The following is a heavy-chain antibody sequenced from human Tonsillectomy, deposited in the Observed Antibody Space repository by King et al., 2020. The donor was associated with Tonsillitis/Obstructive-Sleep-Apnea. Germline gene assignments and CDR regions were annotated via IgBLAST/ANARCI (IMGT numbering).Heavy chain of an antibody. CDR3: AKANTEYQLPGAGVFDY. Sequence: VQLVESGGGLVQPGGSLRLSCAASGFTFSSYAMSWVRQAPGKGLEWVSAISGSGGSTYYADSVKGRFTLSRDNSKNTLYLQMNSLRAEDTAVYYCAKANTEYQLPGAGVFDYWGQGTLVTVSS. D-gene: IGHD2-2*01. CDR2: ISGSGGST. J-gene: IGHJ4*02. V-gene: IGHV3-23*04. CDR1: GFTFSSYA.